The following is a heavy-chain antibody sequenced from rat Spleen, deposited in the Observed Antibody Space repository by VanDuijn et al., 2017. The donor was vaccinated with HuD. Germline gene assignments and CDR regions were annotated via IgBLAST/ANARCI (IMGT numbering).Heavy chain of an antibody. CDR3: ARETGYNSYFDY. CDR2: ISYDGSST. CDR1: GFTFSDYY. Sequence: EVQLVESDGGLVQPGRSLKLSCATSGFTFSDYYMAWVRQAPTKGLEWVATISYDGSSTHYPDSVKGRFTISRDIAKSTLYLQMNSLRSEDTATYYCARETGYNSYFDYWGQGVMVTVSS. J-gene: IGHJ2*01. D-gene: IGHD1-4*01. V-gene: IGHV5-29*01.